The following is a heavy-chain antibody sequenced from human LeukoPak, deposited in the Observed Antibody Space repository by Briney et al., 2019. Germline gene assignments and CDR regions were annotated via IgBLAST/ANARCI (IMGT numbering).Heavy chain of an antibody. V-gene: IGHV4-38-2*02. CDR1: GYSISSGYY. CDR3: ARDPIAVAGTYDY. CDR2: IYHSGST. D-gene: IGHD6-19*01. Sequence: PETLSLTCAVSGYSISSGYYWGWIRQPPGKGLEWIGSIYHSGSTYYNPSLKSRVTISVDTSKNQFSLKLSSVTAADTAVYYCARDPIAVAGTYDYWGQGTLVTVSS. J-gene: IGHJ4*02.